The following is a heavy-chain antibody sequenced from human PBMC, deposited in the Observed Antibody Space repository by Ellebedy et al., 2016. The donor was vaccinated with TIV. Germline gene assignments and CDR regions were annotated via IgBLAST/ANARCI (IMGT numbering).Heavy chain of an antibody. J-gene: IGHJ4*02. Sequence: PGGSLRLSCAASGFTFSSYAMTWVRQAPGKGLEWVSAITYSGVSTYYADSVKGRFTLSRDNSKNTLYLQMNSLRAEDTAVYYCAKVAAGPGEVWVFDYWGQGTLVTVSS. CDR2: ITYSGVST. D-gene: IGHD6-6*01. CDR1: GFTFSSYA. CDR3: AKVAAGPGEVWVFDY. V-gene: IGHV3-23*01.